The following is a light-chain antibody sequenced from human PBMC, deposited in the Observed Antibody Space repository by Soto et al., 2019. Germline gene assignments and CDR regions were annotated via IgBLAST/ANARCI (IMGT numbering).Light chain of an antibody. CDR1: QSVSNS. Sequence: EVVLTQSPATRSLSPGERATLSCRASQSVSNSLAWYQQRPGQAPRLLLYEASTRATGIPASFSGSGSGTDFTLTISSLESEDFAVYCCQQRSTWPWTFGQGTNLEI. V-gene: IGKV3-11*01. CDR3: QQRSTWPWT. J-gene: IGKJ2*02. CDR2: EAS.